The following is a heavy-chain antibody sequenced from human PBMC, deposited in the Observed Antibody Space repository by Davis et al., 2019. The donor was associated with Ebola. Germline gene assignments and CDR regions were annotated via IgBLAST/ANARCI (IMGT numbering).Heavy chain of an antibody. Sequence: GESLKISCKGSGYGFTNYWLGWVRQMPGKGLEWMGFIFPDDSEATYSPSFQGQVTFSVDKSIRTAYLHWNSLKASDTATYYCARQGTTSWDSWGQGTLVTVSS. CDR2: IFPDDSEA. CDR1: GYGFTNYW. V-gene: IGHV5-51*01. J-gene: IGHJ4*02. CDR3: ARQGTTSWDS. D-gene: IGHD2-2*01.